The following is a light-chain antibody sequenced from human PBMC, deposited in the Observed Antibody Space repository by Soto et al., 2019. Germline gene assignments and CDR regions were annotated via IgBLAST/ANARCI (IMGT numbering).Light chain of an antibody. Sequence: EIVLTQSPGTLSLSPGERATLSCRASQSVSHNYLAWYQQKPGQSPTLLIYGAPSRATGIPDRFSGSGSGTDFILTISRLEPEDFALYYCQEYFQWPPGMFGTGTKVDIK. J-gene: IGKJ1*01. CDR1: QSVSHNY. V-gene: IGKV3-20*01. CDR3: QEYFQWPPGM. CDR2: GAP.